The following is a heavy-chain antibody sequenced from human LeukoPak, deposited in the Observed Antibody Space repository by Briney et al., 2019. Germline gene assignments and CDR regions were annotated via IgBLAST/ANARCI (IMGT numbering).Heavy chain of an antibody. Sequence: GGSLRLSCAASGFTFTNFGIHWVRQAPGKGLEWVGVVSHDGSNKYYAEYLKGRFTISRDNSKNTLYLQMNSLRAEDTAVYYCAKDVGGYLDYWGQGTLVIVSS. CDR2: VSHDGSNK. J-gene: IGHJ4*02. V-gene: IGHV3-30*18. D-gene: IGHD3-22*01. CDR3: AKDVGGYLDY. CDR1: GFTFTNFG.